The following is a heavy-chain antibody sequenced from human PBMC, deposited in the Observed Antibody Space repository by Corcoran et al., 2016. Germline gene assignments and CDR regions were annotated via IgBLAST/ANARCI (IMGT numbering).Heavy chain of an antibody. D-gene: IGHD5-18*01. V-gene: IGHV5-51*01. CDR2: IYPGDSDT. CDR1: GYSCTSYW. J-gene: IGHJ3*02. CDR3: ARQRGYSYGIDGFDI. Sequence: EVQLVQSGAEVKKPGESLKISCKGSGYSCTSYWIGWVRQMPGKGLEWMGIIYPGDSDTRYSPSFQGQVTISADKSITTAYLQWSCLKASDTAMYYCARQRGYSYGIDGFDIWGQGTMVTVSS.